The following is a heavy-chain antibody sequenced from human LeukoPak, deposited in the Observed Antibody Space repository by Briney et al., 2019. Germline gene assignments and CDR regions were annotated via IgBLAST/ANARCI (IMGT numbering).Heavy chain of an antibody. CDR2: ISGSDDKT. Sequence: GGSLRLSCAASGFTFSIYGMTWVRQAPGKGLEWVSSISGSDDKTYYADSVKGRFTISRDNSKNTLYLQMNSLRAEDTAVYYCAKDRAKNWNYALDYWGQGTLVTVSS. D-gene: IGHD1-7*01. V-gene: IGHV3-23*01. CDR3: AKDRAKNWNYALDY. J-gene: IGHJ4*02. CDR1: GFTFSIYG.